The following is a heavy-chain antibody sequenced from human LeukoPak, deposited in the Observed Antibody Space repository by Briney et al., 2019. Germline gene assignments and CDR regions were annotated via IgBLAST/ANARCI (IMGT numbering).Heavy chain of an antibody. CDR1: GFTFSNAW. J-gene: IGHJ4*02. V-gene: IGHV3-15*01. Sequence: PGGSLRLSCAASGFTFSNAWMSWVRQAPGKGLEWVGRIKGRTGGGATDYAAPVKGRFTISRDDSKNTLALQMNSLKTEDTAVYYCTTRWLYCTSTTCSRSQVAYWGQGTLVTVSS. D-gene: IGHD2-2*01. CDR3: TTRWLYCTSTTCSRSQVAY. CDR2: IKGRTGGGAT.